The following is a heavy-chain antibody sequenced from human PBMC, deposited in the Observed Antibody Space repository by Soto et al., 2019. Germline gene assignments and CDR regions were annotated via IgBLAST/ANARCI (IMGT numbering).Heavy chain of an antibody. CDR2: IESGGST. V-gene: IGHV3-53*02. D-gene: IGHD2-15*01. J-gene: IGHJ6*02. Sequence: EVQLVETGGGVIRRGGSLRLSCNASGFTVSSSYMSWVRQAPGMGLEWVAVIESGGSTHYADSVEGRFTIFRDNSKNMIYHKLHTLKAEDTAVYYCAKDLGPLSLLNYYFDGLDVWGQGTTVTVSS. CDR1: GFTVSSSY. CDR3: AKDLGPLSLLNYYFDGLDV.